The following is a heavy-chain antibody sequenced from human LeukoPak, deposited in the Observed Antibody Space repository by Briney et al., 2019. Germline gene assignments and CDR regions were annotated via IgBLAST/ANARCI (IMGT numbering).Heavy chain of an antibody. D-gene: IGHD1-26*01. CDR3: VRGGRPPTSTWSLDE. CDR1: GFTFSNFG. Sequence: GGSLRLSCVASGFTFSNFGVHWVRQAPGKVLEWVAVISYNGHYEYYGESVKGRFTISRDNSKNTVSMQIDNLRIEDTAVYYCVRGGRPPTSTWSLDEWGQGTLVSVSS. CDR2: ISYNGHYE. V-gene: IGHV3-30*03. J-gene: IGHJ4*02.